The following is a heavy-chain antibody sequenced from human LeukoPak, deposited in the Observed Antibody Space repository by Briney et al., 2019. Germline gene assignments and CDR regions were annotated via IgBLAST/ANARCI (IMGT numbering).Heavy chain of an antibody. CDR1: GCTFTTYG. Sequence: GASVRVSCKASGCTFTTYGISWVRQAPGRGLEWMGWISTYNAITNYAQKLQGRVTMTTDTSTSTSYMELRSLRSDDTAVYYCARDRGYVSASPCDYWGQGTLVTVSS. D-gene: IGHD5-12*01. V-gene: IGHV1-18*01. CDR3: ARDRGYVSASPCDY. J-gene: IGHJ4*02. CDR2: ISTYNAIT.